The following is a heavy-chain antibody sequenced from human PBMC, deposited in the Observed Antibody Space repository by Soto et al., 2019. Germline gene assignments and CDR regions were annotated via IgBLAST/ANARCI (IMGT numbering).Heavy chain of an antibody. Sequence: XGTLYLTFAIYGGSFIGFYWSGIRQPPGKGLEWIGEINDSGTTNYNPSLKSRVTISADTSKTHFSLRLTSVTAADTAVYYCARETSQNVYSHYGMDVWGQGTTVTVSS. CDR1: GGSFIGFY. J-gene: IGHJ6*02. CDR2: INDSGTT. CDR3: ARETSQNVYSHYGMDV. V-gene: IGHV4-34*01.